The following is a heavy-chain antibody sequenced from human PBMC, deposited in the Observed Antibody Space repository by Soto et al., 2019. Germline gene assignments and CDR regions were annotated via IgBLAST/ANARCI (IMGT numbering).Heavy chain of an antibody. V-gene: IGHV1-2*02. CDR3: ARGGYQLLYYFDY. CDR2: INSNTGGT. D-gene: IGHD2-2*01. J-gene: IGHJ4*02. Sequence: ASVKVSCKASGYTFTGHYMHWVRQAPGQGLEWMGWINSNTGGTNYAQRFQGRVTMTRDTSVSTAYMELSSLRSDDTAVYYCARGGYQLLYYFDYWGQGSLVTVSS. CDR1: GYTFTGHY.